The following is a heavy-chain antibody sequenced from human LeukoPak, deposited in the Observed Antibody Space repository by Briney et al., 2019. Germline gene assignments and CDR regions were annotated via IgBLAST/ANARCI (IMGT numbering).Heavy chain of an antibody. CDR1: GFTFSSYG. CDR3: AKLSYYDSSGYFS. CDR2: IRYDGSNK. V-gene: IGHV3-30*02. J-gene: IGHJ5*02. D-gene: IGHD3-22*01. Sequence: GGSLRLSCAASGFTFSSYGMHWVRQAPGKGLEWVAFIRYDGSNKYYVDSVKGRFTISRDNSKNTLYLQMNSLRAEDTAVYYCAKLSYYDSSGYFSWGQGTLVTVSS.